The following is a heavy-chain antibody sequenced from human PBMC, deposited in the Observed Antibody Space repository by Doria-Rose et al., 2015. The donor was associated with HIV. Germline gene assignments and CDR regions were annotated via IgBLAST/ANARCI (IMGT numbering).Heavy chain of an antibody. CDR2: IFSDDDR. CDR1: GVSLSSPGMG. J-gene: IGHJ4*02. CDR3: ARIKSSRWYHKYYFDF. V-gene: IGHV2-26*01. Sequence: QVTLKESGPVLVKPTETLTLTCTVSGVSLSSPGMGASWIRQPPGKALEWLANIFSDDDRSYKTSLESRLTISRRTSKSQVVLTMTDMDPVDTATYYCARIKSSRWYHKYYFDFWGQGTLVIVSA. D-gene: IGHD6-13*01.